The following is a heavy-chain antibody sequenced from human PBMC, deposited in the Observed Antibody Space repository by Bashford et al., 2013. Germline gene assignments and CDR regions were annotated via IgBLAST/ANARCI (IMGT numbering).Heavy chain of an antibody. CDR2: IVVGSGNT. CDR1: GFTFTSSG. D-gene: IGHD4-11*01. CDR3: AASPDYTNYEFPADV. Sequence: SVKVSCKASGFTFTSSGMQWVRQARGQRLEWIGWIVVGSGNTKYAENFQERVTITRDMSTSTVYMELSSLKYEDTAMYYCAASPDYTNYEFPADVWGQGTTVTVSS. J-gene: IGHJ6*02. V-gene: IGHV1-58*02.